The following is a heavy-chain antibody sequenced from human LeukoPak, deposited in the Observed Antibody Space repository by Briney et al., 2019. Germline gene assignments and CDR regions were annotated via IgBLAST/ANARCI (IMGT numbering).Heavy chain of an antibody. D-gene: IGHD3-22*01. CDR3: AKCSSRKYYYDSSANY. CDR1: GFTFGNYA. CDR2: ISGSGGST. Sequence: GGSLRLSCAASGFTFGNYAMRWVRQAPGKGLEWVSAISGSGGSTYYADSVKGRFTISRDNSKNTLYLQMNSLRAEDTAVYCCAKCSSRKYYYDSSANYWGQGTLVTVSS. J-gene: IGHJ4*02. V-gene: IGHV3-23*01.